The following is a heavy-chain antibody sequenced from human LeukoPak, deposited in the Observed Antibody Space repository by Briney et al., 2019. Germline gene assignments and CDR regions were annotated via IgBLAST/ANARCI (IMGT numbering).Heavy chain of an antibody. Sequence: EASVKVSCKASGGTFSSYAISWVRQAPGQGLEWMGGIIPIFGTANYAQKFQGRVTITADKSTSTAYMELSSLRSEDTAVYYCARTVQDYYYYYYMDVWGKGTTVTVSS. CDR1: GGTFSSYA. CDR2: IIPIFGTA. D-gene: IGHD4-11*01. CDR3: ARTVQDYYYYYYMDV. J-gene: IGHJ6*03. V-gene: IGHV1-69*06.